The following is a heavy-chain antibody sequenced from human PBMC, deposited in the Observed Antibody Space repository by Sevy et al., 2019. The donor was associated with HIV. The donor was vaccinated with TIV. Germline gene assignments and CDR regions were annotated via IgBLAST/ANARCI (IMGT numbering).Heavy chain of an antibody. J-gene: IGHJ4*02. CDR3: AGDLASGSFFSLCFDY. CDR1: GLNVSDYS. Sequence: GGSLRLSCAASGLNVSDYSMSWIRQAPGKRPEWVSYISSSGTIIYYADSVKGRFTISRDNAKNPLYLQMNSLRAEDTAIYYCAGDLASGSFFSLCFDYWGQGTLVTVSS. CDR2: ISSSGTII. D-gene: IGHD3-10*01. V-gene: IGHV3-11*01.